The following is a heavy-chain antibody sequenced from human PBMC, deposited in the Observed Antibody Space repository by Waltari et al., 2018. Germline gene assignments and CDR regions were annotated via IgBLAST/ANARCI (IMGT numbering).Heavy chain of an antibody. D-gene: IGHD2-8*02. CDR3: ARLVGSYYFHMDV. V-gene: IGHV4-39*07. CDR1: GGSLTSTACY. Sequence: QLQLQESGPGLLKPSETLSLTCRVSGGSLTSTACYWGWIRQPPGKGLEWIVSIYYSGSAYYNPSVKNRVTISVDTTKNQFSLRLYSVTAADTAVYYCARLVGSYYFHMDVWGKGTTVVISS. J-gene: IGHJ6*03. CDR2: IYYSGSA.